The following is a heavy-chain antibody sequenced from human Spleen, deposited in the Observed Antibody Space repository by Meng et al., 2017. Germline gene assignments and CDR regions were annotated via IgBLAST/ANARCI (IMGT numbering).Heavy chain of an antibody. J-gene: IGHJ4*01. CDR2: VYHDGST. Sequence: QVQLQEAGPGQVKPSGTLSLTCPVSGVSITNNNWWNWVRQPPGKGLEWIGEVYHDGSTDYNPSLKSRVTISVDRSNNQFSLRLTSVTAADTAIYYCARGYRSKWWYFDYWGHGTLVTVSS. CDR1: GVSITNNNW. V-gene: IGHV4-4*02. CDR3: ARGYRSKWWYFDY. D-gene: IGHD2-15*01.